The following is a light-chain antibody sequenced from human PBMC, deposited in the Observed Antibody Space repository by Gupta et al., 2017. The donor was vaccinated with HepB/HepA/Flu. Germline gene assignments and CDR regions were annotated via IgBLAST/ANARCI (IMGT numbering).Light chain of an antibody. CDR3: QSFDSSLSAWV. Sequence: QSVLTQPPSVSGAPGQRVTISRTGSSSNIGAGFDVHWYQQLPGTAPKLLIYNNIKRPSGVPDRFSGSRSGTSASLAISGLQAEDETDYYCQSFDSSLSAWVFGGGTKLTVL. V-gene: IGLV1-40*01. J-gene: IGLJ3*02. CDR1: SSNIGAGFD. CDR2: NNI.